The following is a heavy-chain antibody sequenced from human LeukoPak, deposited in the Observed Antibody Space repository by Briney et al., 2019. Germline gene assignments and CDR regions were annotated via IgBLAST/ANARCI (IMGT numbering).Heavy chain of an antibody. D-gene: IGHD3-10*01. CDR3: ARDHLWFGELSYYFDY. CDR1: GGTFKNHA. V-gene: IGHV7-4-1*02. J-gene: IGHJ4*02. CDR2: INTNTGNP. Sequence: ASVKVSCKASGGTFKNHAISWVRQAPGQGLEWMGWINTNTGNPTYAQGFTGRFVFSLDTSVSTAYLQISSLKAEDTAVYYCARDHLWFGELSYYFDYWGQGTLVTVPS.